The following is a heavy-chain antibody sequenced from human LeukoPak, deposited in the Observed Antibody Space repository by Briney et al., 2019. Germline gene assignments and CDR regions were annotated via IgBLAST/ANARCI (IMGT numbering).Heavy chain of an antibody. D-gene: IGHD3-22*01. CDR2: TYYRSKWYN. CDR1: GDSVSSNSAA. Sequence: SQTLSLTCAISGDSVSSNSAAWNWIRQSPSRGLEWLGRTYYRSKWYNDYAVSVKSRITINPDTSKNQFSLQLNSVTPEDTAVYYCARAGGDYYDSSVPFDYWGQGTLVTVSS. CDR3: ARAGGDYYDSSVPFDY. J-gene: IGHJ4*02. V-gene: IGHV6-1*01.